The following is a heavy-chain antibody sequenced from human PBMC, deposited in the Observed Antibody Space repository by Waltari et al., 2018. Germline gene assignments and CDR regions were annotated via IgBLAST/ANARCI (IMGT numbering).Heavy chain of an antibody. V-gene: IGHV3-21*02. J-gene: IGHJ4*02. CDR1: GFMFSTFT. D-gene: IGHD5-12*01. Sequence: EVQLEESGGGVVKPGGSLRISCAACGFMFSTFTMNWVRQAPGKALEWVSSIDSTSTYIYHADSVKGRFTISRDNAKNSLYLQMNGLRVEDTGVYYCAREARGYDYWGQGTLVTVSS. CDR2: IDSTSTYI. CDR3: AREARGYDY.